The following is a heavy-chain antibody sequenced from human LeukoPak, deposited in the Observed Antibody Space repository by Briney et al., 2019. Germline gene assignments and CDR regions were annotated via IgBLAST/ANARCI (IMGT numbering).Heavy chain of an antibody. CDR2: IYDSGST. J-gene: IGHJ4*02. Sequence: SETLSLTCTVSGGSIRSSYYYWGWIRQPPGKGLEWIGSIYDSGSTYYNPSLKSRVTISVDTSKNQLSLKLSSVTAADTAVYYCAVGYSYGSPIDYWGQGTLVTVSS. CDR3: AVGYSYGSPIDY. V-gene: IGHV4-39*07. CDR1: GGSIRSSYYY. D-gene: IGHD5-18*01.